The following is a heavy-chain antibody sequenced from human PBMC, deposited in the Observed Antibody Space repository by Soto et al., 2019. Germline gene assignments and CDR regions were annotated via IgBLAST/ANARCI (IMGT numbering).Heavy chain of an antibody. V-gene: IGHV4-59*01. J-gene: IGHJ3*02. Sequence: PSETLSLTCTVSGGSISSYYWSWIRQPPGKGLEWIGYIYYSGSTNYNPSLKRRVTMSVDTSKNQFSLKLSSVTAADTAVYYCARWGGGLSDAFDIWGQGTMVTVSS. CDR3: ARWGGGLSDAFDI. CDR1: GGSISSYY. D-gene: IGHD3-16*01. CDR2: IYYSGST.